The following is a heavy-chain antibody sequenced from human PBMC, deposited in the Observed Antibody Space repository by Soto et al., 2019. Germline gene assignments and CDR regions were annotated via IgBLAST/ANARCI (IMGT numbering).Heavy chain of an antibody. CDR2: ISAYNGNT. V-gene: IGHV1-18*01. CDR1: GYTFTSYG. Sequence: GASVKVSCKASGYTFTSYGISWVRQAPGQGLERMGWISAYNGNTNYAQKLQGRVTMTTDTSTSTAYMELRSLRSDDTAVYYCARGGVGETMVRGVTKASFDYYYYYYMDVWGKGTTVTVSS. CDR3: ARGGVGETMVRGVTKASFDYYYYYYMDV. J-gene: IGHJ6*03. D-gene: IGHD3-10*01.